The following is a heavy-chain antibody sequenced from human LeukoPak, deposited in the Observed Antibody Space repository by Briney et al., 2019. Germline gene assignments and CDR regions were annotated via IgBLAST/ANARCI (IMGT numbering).Heavy chain of an antibody. V-gene: IGHV3-33*06. CDR2: IWYDGSNK. D-gene: IGHD2-8*01. J-gene: IGHJ3*01. CDR3: AKDAPYCTNGVCAFDS. CDR1: GFTFSSYG. Sequence: PGGSLRLSCAASGFTFSSYGMHWVRQAPGKGLEGVAVIWYDGSNKYYADSVKGRFTISRDNSKNTLYLQMNSLRAEDTAVYYCAKDAPYCTNGVCAFDSWGQGTMVTVSS.